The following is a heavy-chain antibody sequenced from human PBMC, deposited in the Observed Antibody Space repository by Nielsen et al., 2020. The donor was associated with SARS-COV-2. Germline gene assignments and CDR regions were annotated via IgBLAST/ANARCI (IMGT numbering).Heavy chain of an antibody. CDR3: AREPNSSGWYRVFDY. D-gene: IGHD6-19*01. Sequence: GGSLRLSCAASGFTVSSNYMSWVRQAPGKGLEWVSVIYSGGSTYYADSVKGRFTISRDNSKNTLYLQMNSLRVEDTAVYYCAREPNSSGWYRVFDYWGQGTLVTVSS. CDR2: IYSGGST. CDR1: GFTVSSNY. J-gene: IGHJ4*02. V-gene: IGHV3-66*01.